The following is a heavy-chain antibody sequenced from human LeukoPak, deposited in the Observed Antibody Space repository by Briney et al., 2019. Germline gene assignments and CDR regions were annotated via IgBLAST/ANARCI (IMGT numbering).Heavy chain of an antibody. Sequence: SETLSLTCAVYGGSFSGYYWSWIRQPPGKGLEWIGEINHSGSTNYNPSLKSRVTISVDTSKNQFSLELSSVTAADTAVYYCARGHCGGDCYSGYYFDYWGQGTLVTVSS. CDR3: ARGHCGGDCYSGYYFDY. CDR1: GGSFSGYY. V-gene: IGHV4-34*01. CDR2: INHSGST. D-gene: IGHD2-21*02. J-gene: IGHJ4*02.